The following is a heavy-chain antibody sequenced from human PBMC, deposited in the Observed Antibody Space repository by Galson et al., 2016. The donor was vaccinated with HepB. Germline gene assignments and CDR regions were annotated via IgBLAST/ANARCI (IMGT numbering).Heavy chain of an antibody. CDR2: MNPNSGLT. CDR1: GYTFTNYD. D-gene: IGHD2-21*01. Sequence: SVKVSCKASGYTFTNYDINWVRQATGQGLEWMGLMNPNSGLTRFARKFQGRVTMTRSASTSTAYMELSSLTFEDTAVYYCLRTGLGWAHCGGDCEDYWGQGTLAVVSS. V-gene: IGHV1-8*01. J-gene: IGHJ4*02. CDR3: LRTGLGWAHCGGDCEDY.